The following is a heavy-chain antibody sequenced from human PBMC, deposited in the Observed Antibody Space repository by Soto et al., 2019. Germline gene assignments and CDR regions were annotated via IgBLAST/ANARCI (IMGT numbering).Heavy chain of an antibody. D-gene: IGHD3-22*01. J-gene: IGHJ5*01. CDR3: STRAYDTNGYYRFDP. CDR2: TIHSGRV. Sequence: SETLSLTCTVYGGSFSGHSWTWIRQTPGKKLEWIGDTIHSGRVNYSPSLKSRVTISLDTSKNQFSLTLSAVAAADTAMYYCSTRAYDTNGYYRFDPWGQGTLVTVSS. CDR1: GGSFSGHS. V-gene: IGHV4-34*12.